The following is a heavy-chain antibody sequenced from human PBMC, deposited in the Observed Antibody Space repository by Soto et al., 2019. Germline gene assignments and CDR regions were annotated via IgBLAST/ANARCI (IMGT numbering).Heavy chain of an antibody. Sequence: SETLSLTCTVSGGSISSGGYYWSWIRQRPGKGLEWIGYIYYSGSTYYNPSLKSRVTISVDTSKNQFSLKLSSVTAADTAVYYCARGTWGYCSGGSCYPFDYWGQGTLVTVSS. J-gene: IGHJ4*02. CDR2: IYYSGST. D-gene: IGHD2-15*01. CDR1: GGSISSGGYY. CDR3: ARGTWGYCSGGSCYPFDY. V-gene: IGHV4-31*02.